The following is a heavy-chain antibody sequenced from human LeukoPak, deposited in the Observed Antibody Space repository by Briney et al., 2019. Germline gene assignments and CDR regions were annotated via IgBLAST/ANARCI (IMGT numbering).Heavy chain of an antibody. D-gene: IGHD3-16*01. CDR3: VQDGPLRSDY. CDR1: GVPLSRYN. Sequence: SETLSLTCTVSGVPLSRYNWSWIRQPAGKGLEWVGRIFASGNTNYNPSFESRLAMSVDTSRNQFSLNLSSVTAADTAIYYCVQDGPLRSDYWGQGTLVTVSS. V-gene: IGHV4-4*07. CDR2: IFASGNT. J-gene: IGHJ4*02.